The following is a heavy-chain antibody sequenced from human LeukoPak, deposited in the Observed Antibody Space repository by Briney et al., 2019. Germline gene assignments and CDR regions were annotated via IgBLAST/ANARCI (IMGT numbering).Heavy chain of an antibody. CDR1: GGSISSYY. Sequence: KPSETLSLTCTVSGGSISSYYWSWIRQPPGKGLEWIGYIFYSGSTNYNPSLKSRVTISVDTSKNQFSLKLSSVTAADMAVYYCARALLHSYGMDVWGQGTTVTVSS. V-gene: IGHV4-59*01. D-gene: IGHD3-22*01. CDR3: ARALLHSYGMDV. J-gene: IGHJ6*02. CDR2: IFYSGST.